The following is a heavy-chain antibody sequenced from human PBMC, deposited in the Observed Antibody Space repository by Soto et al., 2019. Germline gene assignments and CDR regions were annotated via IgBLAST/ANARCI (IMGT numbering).Heavy chain of an antibody. D-gene: IGHD4-17*01. CDR3: ARDNPPTGV. V-gene: IGHV1-18*01. Sequence: VQLVQSGAEVKNPGASVKVSCKASGYTFTTYYLSWVRQAPGQGLDWMGWSSAYNGNTKYAQKLQGRVTMTTDTSTSTDDLALRRLRSYDTAVYYCARDNPPTGVWGQGTTVTVSS. CDR2: SSAYNGNT. CDR1: GYTFTTYY. J-gene: IGHJ6*02.